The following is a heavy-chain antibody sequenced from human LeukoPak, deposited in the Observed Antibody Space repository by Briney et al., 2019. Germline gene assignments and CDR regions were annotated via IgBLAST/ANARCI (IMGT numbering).Heavy chain of an antibody. CDR1: GFTFSGYA. Sequence: GGSLRLSCAASGFTFSGYAMSWVRQAPGKGLEWVSAISGSGGSTYYADSVKGRFTISRDNSKNTLYLQMNSLRAEDTAVYYCAKDYARSGSYYGGDYWGQGTLVTVSS. CDR2: ISGSGGST. J-gene: IGHJ4*02. D-gene: IGHD1-26*01. V-gene: IGHV3-23*01. CDR3: AKDYARSGSYYGGDY.